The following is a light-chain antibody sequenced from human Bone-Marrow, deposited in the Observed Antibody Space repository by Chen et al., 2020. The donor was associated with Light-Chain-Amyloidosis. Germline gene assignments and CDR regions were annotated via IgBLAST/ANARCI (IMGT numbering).Light chain of an antibody. V-gene: IGLV2-8*01. CDR2: EAT. Sequence: QSALTQPPSASGTPGQSVTISCTGTSSDVGGYNYVSWYQHHPDKAPKLIIYEATQRPSGVPDRFSGSQSDNTASLTVSGLQAEDESDYYCLSYAGSSNYVFGTGTKVTVL. CDR1: SSDVGGYNY. J-gene: IGLJ1*01. CDR3: LSYAGSSNYV.